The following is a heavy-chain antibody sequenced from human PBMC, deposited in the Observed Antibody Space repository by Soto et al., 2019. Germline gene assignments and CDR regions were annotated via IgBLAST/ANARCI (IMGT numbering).Heavy chain of an antibody. CDR3: ARRIVSTETFDY. D-gene: IGHD5-12*01. V-gene: IGHV2-5*02. CDR2: IYWDADK. CDR1: GFSLSTTGVG. Sequence: SGPTLVNPTQTLTLTCTFSGFSLSTTGVGVGWIRQPPGEALEWLALIYWDADKRYSPSLKSRLTITKDTSKNQVVLTLTNMDPVDTAIYYCARRIVSTETFDYWGQGTLVTVSS. J-gene: IGHJ4*02.